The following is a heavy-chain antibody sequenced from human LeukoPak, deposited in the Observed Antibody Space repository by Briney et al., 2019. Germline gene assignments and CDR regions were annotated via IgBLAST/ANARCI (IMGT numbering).Heavy chain of an antibody. CDR3: ARDDYYDSSGYYDY. Sequence: ASVKVSCKASGYTFTSYGISWVRQAPGQGLEWTGWISAYNGNTNYAQKLQGRVTMTTDTSTSTAYMELRSLRSDDTAVYYCARDDYYDSSGYYDYWGQGTLVTVSS. CDR2: ISAYNGNT. D-gene: IGHD3-22*01. J-gene: IGHJ4*02. V-gene: IGHV1-18*01. CDR1: GYTFTSYG.